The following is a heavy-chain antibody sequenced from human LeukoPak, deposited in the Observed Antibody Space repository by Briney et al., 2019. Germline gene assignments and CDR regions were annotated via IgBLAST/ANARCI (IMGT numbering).Heavy chain of an antibody. Sequence: PGGSLRLSCAASGFTFSSYAMSWVRRAPGKGLEWVSAISGSGGSTYYADSVKGRFTISRDNSKNTLYLQMNSLRAEDTAVYYCAKPPSFLEWLYYFDYWGQGTLVTVSS. CDR1: GFTFSSYA. J-gene: IGHJ4*02. CDR2: ISGSGGST. D-gene: IGHD3-3*02. CDR3: AKPPSFLEWLYYFDY. V-gene: IGHV3-23*01.